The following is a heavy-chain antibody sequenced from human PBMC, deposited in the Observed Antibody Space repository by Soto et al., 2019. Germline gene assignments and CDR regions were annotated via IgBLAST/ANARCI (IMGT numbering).Heavy chain of an antibody. V-gene: IGHV1-46*01. D-gene: IGHD6-19*01. Sequence: GASVKVSCKASGYTFTSYYMHWVRQAPGQGLEWMGIINPSGGSTSYAQKFQGRVTMTRDTSTSTVYMELSSLRSEDTAVYYCARDERGSGWYVYYFDYWGQGTLVTVSS. CDR1: GYTFTSYY. J-gene: IGHJ4*02. CDR2: INPSGGST. CDR3: ARDERGSGWYVYYFDY.